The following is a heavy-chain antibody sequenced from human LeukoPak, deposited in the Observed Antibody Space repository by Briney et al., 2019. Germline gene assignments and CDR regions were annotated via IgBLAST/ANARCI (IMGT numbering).Heavy chain of an antibody. Sequence: ASVKVSCKSFGYTFNDFDISWVRQAPGQGLQWVAWTSGYNGLTKYAPKFQGRVTLTSDRSTSTAYMTFTSLTSDDTAVYYCAREKGLGGANYGLDVWGQGTTVTVSS. V-gene: IGHV1-18*01. J-gene: IGHJ6*02. CDR2: TSGYNGLT. D-gene: IGHD4/OR15-4a*01. CDR1: GYTFNDFD. CDR3: AREKGLGGANYGLDV.